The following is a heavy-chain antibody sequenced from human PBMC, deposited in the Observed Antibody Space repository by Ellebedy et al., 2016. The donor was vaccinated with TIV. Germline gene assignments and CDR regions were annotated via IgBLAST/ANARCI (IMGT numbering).Heavy chain of an antibody. CDR2: ISGSGDDT. J-gene: IGHJ4*02. Sequence: GESLKISCAAAGFNFRTYAMSWVRQAPGKGLEWVSAISGSGDDTYYLDSVKGRFIISRDNSKSTVYLQLDSLRAEDTAVYYCAKDRSRIAAPGAFDSWGQGALVTVSS. CDR3: AKDRSRIAAPGAFDS. CDR1: GFNFRTYA. V-gene: IGHV3-23*01. D-gene: IGHD6-13*01.